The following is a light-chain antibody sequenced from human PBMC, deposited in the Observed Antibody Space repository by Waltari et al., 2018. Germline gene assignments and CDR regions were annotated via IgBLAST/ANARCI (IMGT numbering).Light chain of an antibody. CDR3: QQYDSWPYT. J-gene: IGKJ2*01. CDR2: GSS. Sequence: EIVMTQSPATLSVSPGERATLPCRASQSINRNLTWYKQNPGPAPRLLIFGSSTRATCIPVRFSGSGSVTEFTLTISSLQSEDFAVYYCQQYDSWPYTFGQGTSLEIK. V-gene: IGKV3-15*01. CDR1: QSINRN.